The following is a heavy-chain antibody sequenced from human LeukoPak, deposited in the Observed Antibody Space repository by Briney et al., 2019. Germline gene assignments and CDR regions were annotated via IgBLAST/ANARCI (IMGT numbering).Heavy chain of an antibody. J-gene: IGHJ3*02. CDR1: SVSISSSDCY. Sequence: SETLSFTCTVSSVSISSSDCYWGWIRQPPGKGLEWIGYIYYSWYTDYNLSLKSRVTISVDTSKNQFSLKLSSVTAADTAVYYCARERRDYYYSSGYDCFRDDAFDIWGQGTMVTVSS. CDR2: IYYSWYT. D-gene: IGHD3-22*01. CDR3: ARERRDYYYSSGYDCFRDDAFDI. V-gene: IGHV4-61*08.